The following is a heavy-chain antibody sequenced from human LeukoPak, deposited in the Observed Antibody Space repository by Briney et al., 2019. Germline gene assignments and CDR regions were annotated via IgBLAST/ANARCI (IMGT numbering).Heavy chain of an antibody. CDR3: ARARLGTTPFDSFNI. D-gene: IGHD1-26*01. J-gene: IGHJ3*02. V-gene: IGHV1-2*06. CDR2: INPNSGDT. Sequence: EASVKVSCKASGGTFSSYAISWVRQAPGQGLEWMGRINPNSGDTNYAQKFQGRVTMTRDTSISTAYMELSRLRSDDTALYYCARARLGTTPFDSFNIWGQGTMVTVSS. CDR1: GGTFSSYA.